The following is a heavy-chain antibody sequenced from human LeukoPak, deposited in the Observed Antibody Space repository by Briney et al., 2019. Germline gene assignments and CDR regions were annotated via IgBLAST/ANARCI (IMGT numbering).Heavy chain of an antibody. J-gene: IGHJ4*02. CDR2: IYPGDSDT. D-gene: IGHD6-13*01. CDR3: ASGEIGYSSRSNFDY. V-gene: IGHV5-51*01. Sequence: GESLKISCKGSGYSFTSYWIGWVRQMPGKGLEWMGIIYPGDSDTRYSPSFQGQVTISADKSINTAYLQWSSLKASDTAMYYCASGEIGYSSRSNFDYWGQGTLVTVSS. CDR1: GYSFTSYW.